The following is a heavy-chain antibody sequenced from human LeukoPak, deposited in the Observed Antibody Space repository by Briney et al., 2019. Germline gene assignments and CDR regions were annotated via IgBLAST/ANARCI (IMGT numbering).Heavy chain of an antibody. Sequence: PSETLSLTRAVYGGSFSGYYWSWIRQPPGKGLEWIGEINHSGSTNYNPSLKSRVTISVDTSKNQFSLKLSSVTAADTAVYYCYIRMVRGVIIVDYWGQGTLVTVSS. D-gene: IGHD3-10*01. V-gene: IGHV4-34*01. CDR1: GGSFSGYY. CDR2: INHSGST. CDR3: YIRMVRGVIIVDY. J-gene: IGHJ4*02.